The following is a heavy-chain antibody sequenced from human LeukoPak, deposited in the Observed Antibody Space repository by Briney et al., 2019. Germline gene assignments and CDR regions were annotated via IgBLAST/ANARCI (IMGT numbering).Heavy chain of an antibody. D-gene: IGHD3-3*01. J-gene: IGHJ6*03. CDR1: GFTFSSFW. CDR3: AREADYVFWSGYGSYYYYYYMDV. CDR2: VKQDGSEE. V-gene: IGHV3-7*01. Sequence: SGGSLRLSCAASGFTFSSFWLSWLRQAPGKGLEWVANVKQDGSEEYYVDSVKGRFTISRDNAKNSLYLHMNSLRAEDTAVHYCAREADYVFWSGYGSYYYYYYMDVWGKGTTVTVSS.